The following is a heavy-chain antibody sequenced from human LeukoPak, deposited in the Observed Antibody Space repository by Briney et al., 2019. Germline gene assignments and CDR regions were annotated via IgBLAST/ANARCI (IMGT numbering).Heavy chain of an antibody. J-gene: IGHJ5*02. CDR1: GDSFSNYY. D-gene: IGHD3-10*01. CDR2: IHYRGST. V-gene: IGHV4-59*01. CDR3: ARYGQIDGLFDP. Sequence: SETLSLTCTVSGDSFSNYYWSWIRQPPGKGLEWIGYIHYRGSTNYNPSLKSRVTISVDTSKNEFSLKLTSMTAADTAVYYCARYGQIDGLFDPWGQGTLVTVSS.